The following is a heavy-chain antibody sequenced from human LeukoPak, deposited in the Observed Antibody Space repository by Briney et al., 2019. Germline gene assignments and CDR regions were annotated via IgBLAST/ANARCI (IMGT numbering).Heavy chain of an antibody. CDR1: GFTFSNYA. J-gene: IGHJ5*02. D-gene: IGHD3-10*01. CDR2: ISSRGDST. V-gene: IGHV3-23*01. Sequence: PGGSLILSCAASGFTFSNYAMSWVRQAAGRGLEWVSTISSRGDSTHDADSVKGRFTISRDNSKNSLYLQMNSLRAEDTAIYYCARDRVASGRFGEVASWGQGTLVTVSS. CDR3: ARDRVASGRFGEVAS.